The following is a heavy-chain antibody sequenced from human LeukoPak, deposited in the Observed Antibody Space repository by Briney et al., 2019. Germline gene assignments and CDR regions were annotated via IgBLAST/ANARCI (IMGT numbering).Heavy chain of an antibody. CDR1: GLTFSSYA. J-gene: IGHJ4*02. CDR3: AKDTHLDY. CDR2: ISYDGSNK. V-gene: IGHV3-30*04. Sequence: PGGSLRLSCAASGLTFSSYAMHWVRQAPGKGLEWVAVISYDGSNKYYADSVKGRFTISRDNSKNTLYLQMNSLRAEDTAVYYCAKDTHLDYWGQGTLVTVSS.